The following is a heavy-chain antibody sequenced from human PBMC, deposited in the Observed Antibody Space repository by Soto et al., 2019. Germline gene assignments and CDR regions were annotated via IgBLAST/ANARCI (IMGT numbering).Heavy chain of an antibody. Sequence: EVQLVESGGGLVQPGGSLRLSCAASGFTFSSYSMNWVRQTPGKGLEWVSYISSSSSTIYYADSVKGRFTISRDNAKNSLYLQMNSLRDEDTAVYYCARESSSSWLSGYYYYGMDVWGQGTTVTVSS. CDR2: ISSSSSTI. CDR3: ARESSSSWLSGYYYYGMDV. D-gene: IGHD6-13*01. V-gene: IGHV3-48*02. J-gene: IGHJ6*02. CDR1: GFTFSSYS.